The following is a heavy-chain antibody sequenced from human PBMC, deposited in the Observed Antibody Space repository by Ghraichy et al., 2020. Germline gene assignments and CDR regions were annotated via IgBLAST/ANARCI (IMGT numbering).Heavy chain of an antibody. CDR2: IYYSGST. D-gene: IGHD3-9*01. V-gene: IGHV4-31*03. J-gene: IGHJ3*02. CDR1: GGSISSGGYY. CDR3: ARDKALGGLTGYDAFDI. Sequence: SETLSLTCTVSGGSISSGGYYWSWIRQHPGKGLEWIGYIYYSGSTYYNPSLKSRVTISVDTSKNQFSLKLSSVTAADTAVYYCARDKALGGLTGYDAFDIWGQGTMVTVSS.